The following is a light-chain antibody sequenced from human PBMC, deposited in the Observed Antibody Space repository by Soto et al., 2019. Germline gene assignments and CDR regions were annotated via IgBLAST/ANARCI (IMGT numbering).Light chain of an antibody. J-gene: IGKJ4*01. CDR3: QQYNNWPLT. V-gene: IGKV3D-15*01. Sequence: EIVMTQSPASLSVSPGERVTLSCRASQNVNSHLAWYQQKPGQAPRLLILGESTRATGTPARFSGSGSGTDFTLTISSLQSEDFAVYYCQQYNNWPLTVGGGTKVEIK. CDR1: QNVNSH. CDR2: GES.